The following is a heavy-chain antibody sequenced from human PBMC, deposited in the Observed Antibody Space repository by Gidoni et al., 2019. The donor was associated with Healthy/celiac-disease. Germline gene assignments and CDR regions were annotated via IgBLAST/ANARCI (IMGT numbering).Heavy chain of an antibody. CDR2: IIPIFGTA. Sequence: QVQLVQSGAEGKKPGSSVKVSCKASGGTFSSYAISWVRQAPGQGLEWMGGIIPIFGTANYAQTFQARVPIPAAESPSPAYMALSSLRSEDTPVYYCAREGGSYPTLDYWGQGTLVTVSS. CDR1: GGTFSSYA. V-gene: IGHV1-69*01. D-gene: IGHD1-26*01. J-gene: IGHJ4*02. CDR3: AREGGSYPTLDY.